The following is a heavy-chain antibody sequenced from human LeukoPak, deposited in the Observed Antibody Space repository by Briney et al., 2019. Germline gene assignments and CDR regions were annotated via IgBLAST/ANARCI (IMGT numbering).Heavy chain of an antibody. Sequence: PSETLSLTCTSSGGSISGRTYFWGWIRQPPGKGLEWIATISYSGSTYYNPSLKSRVTISVDSSKNQFSLKLSSVTAADTAVYYCARDGPFYYDILTGYYRNAFDIWGQGTMVTVSS. CDR3: ARDGPFYYDILTGYYRNAFDI. J-gene: IGHJ3*02. CDR2: ISYSGST. V-gene: IGHV4-39*07. D-gene: IGHD3-9*01. CDR1: GGSISGRTYF.